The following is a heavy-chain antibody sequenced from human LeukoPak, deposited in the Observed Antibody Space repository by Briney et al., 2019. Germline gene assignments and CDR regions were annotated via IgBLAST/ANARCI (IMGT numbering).Heavy chain of an antibody. CDR2: IYYSGST. CDR1: GGSISSSSYY. Sequence: SETLSLTCTVSGGSISSSSYYWGWIRQPPGKGLEWIGSIYYSGSTYYNPSLKSRVTISVDTSKNQFSPRLSSVTAADTAFYYCARRGGFFDFWGQGTLVTVSS. J-gene: IGHJ4*02. CDR3: ARRGGFFDF. V-gene: IGHV4-39*07. D-gene: IGHD3-16*01.